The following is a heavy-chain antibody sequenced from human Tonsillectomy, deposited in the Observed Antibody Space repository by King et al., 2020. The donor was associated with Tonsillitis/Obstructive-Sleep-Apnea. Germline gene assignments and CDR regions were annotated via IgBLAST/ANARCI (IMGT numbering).Heavy chain of an antibody. CDR2: INHSGST. Sequence: VQLQQWGAGLLKPSETLSLTCAVYGGSFSGYYWSLIRQPPGKGLEWIGEINHSGSTNYTPSLKSRVTISVDTSKIQFSLKLSSVTAADTAVYYCARRAGYYYYYMDVWGKGTTVTVSS. V-gene: IGHV4-34*01. J-gene: IGHJ6*03. D-gene: IGHD3-10*01. CDR3: ARRAGYYYYYMDV. CDR1: GGSFSGYY.